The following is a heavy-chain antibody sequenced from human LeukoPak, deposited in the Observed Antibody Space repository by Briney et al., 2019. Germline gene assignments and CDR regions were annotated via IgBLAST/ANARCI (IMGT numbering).Heavy chain of an antibody. J-gene: IGHJ4*02. V-gene: IGHV3-30*02. CDR2: IRYDGSNK. CDR1: GFTFSSYG. CDR3: AFDYASGSYLGFDY. Sequence: GGSLRLSCAASGFTFSSYGMHRVRQAPGKGLEWVAFIRYDGSNKYYADPVKGRFTISRDNSKNTVSLQMNSLRAEDTAVYYCAFDYASGSYLGFDYWGQGTLVTVSS. D-gene: IGHD3-10*01.